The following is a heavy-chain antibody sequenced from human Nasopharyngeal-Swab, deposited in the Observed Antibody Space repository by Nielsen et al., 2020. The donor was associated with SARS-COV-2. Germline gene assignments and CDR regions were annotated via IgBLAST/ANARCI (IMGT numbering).Heavy chain of an antibody. CDR1: GYSFRTYG. V-gene: IGHV3-21*04. J-gene: IGHJ4*02. Sequence: GESLKISCVASGYSFRTYGMTWVRQAPGKGLEWVASISGSGDISGSGGSTYYADSVKGRFTISRDNAKNSLYLQMNSLRAEDTAVYYCARRAGYCSGGTDCYYFDPWGQGTLVTVSS. CDR2: ISGSGDISGSGGST. D-gene: IGHD2-15*01. CDR3: ARRAGYCSGGTDCYYFDP.